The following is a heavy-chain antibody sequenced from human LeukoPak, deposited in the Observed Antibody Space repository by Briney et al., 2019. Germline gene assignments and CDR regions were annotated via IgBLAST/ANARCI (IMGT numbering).Heavy chain of an antibody. D-gene: IGHD3-10*01. Sequence: SETLSLTCTVSGDSTTSYYWSWIRQPPGKGLEWIGYSHHSGATNYNPSLNSRVTISIDTSKNQFSLKLSSVTAADTAVYYCAREDPSSAHFAYWGLGILVTVSA. J-gene: IGHJ4*02. CDR2: SHHSGAT. CDR3: AREDPSSAHFAY. V-gene: IGHV4-59*01. CDR1: GDSTTSYY.